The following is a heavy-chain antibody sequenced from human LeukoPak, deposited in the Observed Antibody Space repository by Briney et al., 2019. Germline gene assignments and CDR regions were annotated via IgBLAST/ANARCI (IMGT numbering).Heavy chain of an antibody. CDR3: ARRITMVRGVIISLLYFDY. CDR2: IYHSGST. CDR1: GYSISSGYY. Sequence: LSETLSLTCGVSGYSISSGYYWGWLRQPPGKGLEWIGRIYHSGSTYYNPSLKSRVTISVDTSKNQFSLKLSSVTAADTAVDYCARRITMVRGVIISLLYFDYWGQGTLVTVSS. D-gene: IGHD3-10*01. V-gene: IGHV4-38-2*01. J-gene: IGHJ4*02.